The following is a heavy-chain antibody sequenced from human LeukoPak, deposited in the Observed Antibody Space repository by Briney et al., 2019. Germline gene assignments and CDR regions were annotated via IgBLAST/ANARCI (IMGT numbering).Heavy chain of an antibody. CDR2: IKSDGYGT. Sequence: GGSLRLSCVASGFTFSSYWMHWVRQAPGKGLVWVASIKSDGYGTSYADSVKGRFTISRDNAKNAVYLQMNSLRAEDTAVYYCARDRSAYSGYDPGCFDPRGQGTLVTVSS. CDR3: ARDRSAYSGYDPGCFDP. V-gene: IGHV3-74*01. CDR1: GFTFSSYW. J-gene: IGHJ5*02. D-gene: IGHD5-12*01.